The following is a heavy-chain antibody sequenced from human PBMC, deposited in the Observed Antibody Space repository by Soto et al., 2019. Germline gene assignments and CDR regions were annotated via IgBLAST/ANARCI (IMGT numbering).Heavy chain of an antibody. CDR2: MNPNSGNT. D-gene: IGHD3-3*01. J-gene: IGHJ6*02. Sequence: ASVKVSCKASGYTFTSYDINWVRQATGQGLEWMGWMNPNSGNTGYAQKFQGRVTMTRNTSISTAYMELSSLRSEDTAVYYCARVGLRFLDWLPATDCYGMDLWGQGTTVTVSS. V-gene: IGHV1-8*01. CDR3: ARVGLRFLDWLPATDCYGMDL. CDR1: GYTFTSYD.